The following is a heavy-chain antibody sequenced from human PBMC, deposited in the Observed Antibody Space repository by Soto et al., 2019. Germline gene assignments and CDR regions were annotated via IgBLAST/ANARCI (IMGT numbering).Heavy chain of an antibody. CDR3: AKEDVATYCSLSSCHATSFDF. V-gene: IGHV3-23*01. D-gene: IGHD2-15*01. CDR2: ISDAGRST. J-gene: IGHJ4*02. Sequence: LESGGGLIQPGGSLRLSCAASGFTFSTYTMNWVRQAPGRGLEWISTISDAGRSTFYADSVKGRFIVSRDNSKNTLFLERTHLRLDDTAVYYCAKEDVATYCSLSSCHATSFDFWGQGVLVAVSS. CDR1: GFTFSTYT.